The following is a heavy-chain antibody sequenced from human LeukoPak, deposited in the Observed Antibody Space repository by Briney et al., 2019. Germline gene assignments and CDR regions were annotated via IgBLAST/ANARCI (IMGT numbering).Heavy chain of an antibody. Sequence: PGGSLRLSCAASGFIFRNYWMSWVRQAPGKGLEWVSFISGSGGSTYYADSVKGRFTISRDNSKNTLYLQMNSLRAEDTAVYYCAKAHRSPHPSYDYWGQGTLVTVSS. CDR2: ISGSGGST. CDR3: AKAHRSPHPSYDY. D-gene: IGHD3-16*02. J-gene: IGHJ4*02. V-gene: IGHV3-23*01. CDR1: GFIFRNYW.